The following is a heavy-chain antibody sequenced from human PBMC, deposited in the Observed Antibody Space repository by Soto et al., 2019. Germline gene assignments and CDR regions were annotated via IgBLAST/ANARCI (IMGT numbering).Heavy chain of an antibody. J-gene: IGHJ6*03. Sequence: SETLSLTCTVSGGSISSYYWSWIRQPPGKGLEWIGYIYYSGSTNYNPSLKSRVTISVDTSKNQFSLKLSSVTAADTAVYYCARADILTGYLDYYYYYYYMDVWGKGTTVTVSS. CDR2: IYYSGST. CDR1: GGSISSYY. CDR3: ARADILTGYLDYYYYYYYMDV. V-gene: IGHV4-59*01. D-gene: IGHD3-9*01.